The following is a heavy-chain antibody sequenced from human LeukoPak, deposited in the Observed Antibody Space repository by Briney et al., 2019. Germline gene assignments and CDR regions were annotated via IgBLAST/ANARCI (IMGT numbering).Heavy chain of an antibody. CDR1: GGSFSGYY. D-gene: IGHD2-2*01. V-gene: IGHV4-34*01. CDR3: ARHGYCSSTSCYDYYMDV. Sequence: KPSETLSLTCAVYGGSFSGYYWSWIRQPPGKGLEWIGEINHSGSTNYNPSLKSRVTISVDTSKNQFSLKLSSVTAADTAVYYCARHGYCSSTSCYDYYMDVWGKGTTVTISS. CDR2: INHSGST. J-gene: IGHJ6*03.